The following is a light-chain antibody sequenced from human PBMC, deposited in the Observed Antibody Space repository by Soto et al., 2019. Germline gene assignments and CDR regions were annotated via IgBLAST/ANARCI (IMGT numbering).Light chain of an antibody. Sequence: IVLTHSPRTLSLSPGERPTLSCRASQSVSSYLAWYQQKPGQAPRLLIYDASNRATGIPARFSGSGSGTDFTLTISSLQPEDFAVYYCQQRSNWPRTFGQGTKVDIK. V-gene: IGKV3-11*01. CDR1: QSVSSY. CDR2: DAS. J-gene: IGKJ1*01. CDR3: QQRSNWPRT.